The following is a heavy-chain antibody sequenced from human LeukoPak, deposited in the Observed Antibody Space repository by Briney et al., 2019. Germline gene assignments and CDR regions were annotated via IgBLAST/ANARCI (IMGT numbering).Heavy chain of an antibody. CDR2: ISGSGGSA. Sequence: GRSLRLSCAASGFTFSSYAMSWVRHAPGKGLELVSPISGSGGSAYYADSVKGRFTIFRNNSKKTLYQQMNSLRAEDTAVYYCAKEQGRSGWYRYFQHWGQGTLVTVSS. V-gene: IGHV3-23*01. CDR1: GFTFSSYA. J-gene: IGHJ1*01. D-gene: IGHD6-19*01. CDR3: AKEQGRSGWYRYFQH.